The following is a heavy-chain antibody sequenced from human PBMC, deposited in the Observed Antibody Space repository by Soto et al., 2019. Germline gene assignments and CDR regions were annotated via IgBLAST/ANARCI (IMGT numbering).Heavy chain of an antibody. Sequence: ASVKVSCKASGYTFIDYYLHWVRQAPGQGPEWMGWINPNTGGPMFAQKFQGRGTMTRDTSINTVYMELTRLTSDDTAIYYCARGDSTDCSNGVCSFFYNHDMDVWGQGTTVTVSS. CDR1: GYTFIDYY. V-gene: IGHV1-2*02. CDR2: INPNTGGP. D-gene: IGHD2-8*01. J-gene: IGHJ6*02. CDR3: ARGDSTDCSNGVCSFFYNHDMDV.